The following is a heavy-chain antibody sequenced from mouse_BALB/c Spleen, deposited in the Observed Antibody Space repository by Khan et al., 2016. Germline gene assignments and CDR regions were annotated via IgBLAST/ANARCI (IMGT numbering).Heavy chain of an antibody. CDR2: IWRGGST. Sequence: QVQLKQSGPSLVQPSQSLSITCTVSGFSLTSYGVHWVRQSPGKGLEWLGVIWRGGSTDYNAAFMSRLSITKDNSKSQVFFKMNSLQADDTAIYYCAKNRLGQGYYAMDYWGQGTSVTVSS. D-gene: IGHD4-1*01. CDR3: AKNRLGQGYYAMDY. CDR1: GFSLTSYG. J-gene: IGHJ4*01. V-gene: IGHV2-5-1*01.